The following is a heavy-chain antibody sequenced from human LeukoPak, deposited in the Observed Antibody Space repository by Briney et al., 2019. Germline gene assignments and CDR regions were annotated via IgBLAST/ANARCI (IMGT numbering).Heavy chain of an antibody. J-gene: IGHJ4*02. V-gene: IGHV4-38-2*01. CDR3: ARLVLARFYDSSGYFDY. CDR2: IYHSGST. Sequence: SETPSLTCAVSGYSISSGYYWGWIRQPPGKGLEWIGSIYHSGSTYYNPSLKSRVAISVDTSKNQFSLKLSSVTAADTAVYYCARLVLARFYDSSGYFDYWGQGTLVTVSS. CDR1: GYSISSGYY. D-gene: IGHD3-22*01.